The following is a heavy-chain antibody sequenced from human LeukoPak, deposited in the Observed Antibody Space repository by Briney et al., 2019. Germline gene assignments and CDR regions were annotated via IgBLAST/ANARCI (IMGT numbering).Heavy chain of an antibody. CDR2: ISSSSSYI. CDR1: GFTFSSYA. V-gene: IGHV3-21*01. Sequence: GGSLRLSCAASGFTFSSYAMSWVRQAPGKGLEWVSSISSSSSYIYYADSVKGRFTISRDNAKNSLYLQMNSLRAEDTAVYYCAREMAGMTTVRFGGFDYWGQGTLVTVSS. CDR3: AREMAGMTTVRFGGFDY. J-gene: IGHJ4*02. D-gene: IGHD4-17*01.